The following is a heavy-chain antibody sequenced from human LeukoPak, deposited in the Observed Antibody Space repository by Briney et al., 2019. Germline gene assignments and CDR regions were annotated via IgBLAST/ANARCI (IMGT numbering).Heavy chain of an antibody. V-gene: IGHV3-23*01. CDR3: AKRKIAAAAGEALHI. J-gene: IGHJ3*02. Sequence: PGGSLRLSCTASGFTFGDYAMSWVRQAPGKGLEWVSGISGSGGSTYYGDPVKGRFTISRDNSKNTLYLQMNSLRAEDTAVYHCAKRKIAAAAGEALHIWGQGTMVTVSS. CDR2: ISGSGGST. CDR1: GFTFGDYA. D-gene: IGHD6-13*01.